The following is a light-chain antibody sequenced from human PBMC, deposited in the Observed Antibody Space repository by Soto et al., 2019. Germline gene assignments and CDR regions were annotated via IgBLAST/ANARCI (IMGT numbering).Light chain of an antibody. V-gene: IGKV3-15*01. J-gene: IGKJ5*01. CDR3: HQYNNWPST. Sequence: EIVMTQSPATLSVSPGERATLSCRASQSVSTNLAWYQQKPGQAPRLLIYDASTRATGLPARFSGSGSGTEFTLTISSLQSEDFGVYYCHQYNNWPSTFDQGTRLEI. CDR2: DAS. CDR1: QSVSTN.